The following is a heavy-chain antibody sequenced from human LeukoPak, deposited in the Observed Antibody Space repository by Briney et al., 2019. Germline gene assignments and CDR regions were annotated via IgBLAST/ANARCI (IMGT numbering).Heavy chain of an antibody. V-gene: IGHV5-51*01. CDR3: ARSRHGIDSSLFDY. CDR1: GYSFTSYW. J-gene: IGHJ4*02. Sequence: GESLKISCKGSGYSFTSYWIGWVRKMPGKGLEWMGIIFPGDSDTKYSPSFQGQVTISAVKSISTAYLQWSSLKASDTVMYYCARSRHGIDSSLFDYWGQGTLVTVSS. D-gene: IGHD6-19*01. CDR2: IFPGDSDT.